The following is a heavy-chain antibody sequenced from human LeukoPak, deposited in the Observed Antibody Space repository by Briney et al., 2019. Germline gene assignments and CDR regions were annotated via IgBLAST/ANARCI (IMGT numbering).Heavy chain of an antibody. Sequence: SETLSLTCTVSGGSISSSSYYWGWIRQPLGKGLEWIGSIYYSGSTYYNPSLKSRVTISVDTSKNQFSLKLSSVTAADTAVYYCARVRSGALDYWGQGTLVTVSS. J-gene: IGHJ4*02. CDR2: IYYSGST. V-gene: IGHV4-39*07. CDR1: GGSISSSSYY. CDR3: ARVRSGALDY. D-gene: IGHD7-27*01.